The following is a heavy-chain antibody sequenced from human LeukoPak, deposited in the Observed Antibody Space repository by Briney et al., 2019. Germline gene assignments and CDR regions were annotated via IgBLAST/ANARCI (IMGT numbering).Heavy chain of an antibody. CDR2: IYGSGNT. CDR3: ARGPRSSDWYSIDY. J-gene: IGHJ4*02. CDR1: GGSISSYY. D-gene: IGHD6-19*01. Sequence: SETLSLSCTVSGGSISSYYWSWIRQPAGKGLEWVGRIYGSGNTNYNPSLKSRVTMSVDTSKNQFSLKLSSVTAADTAVYYCARGPRSSDWYSIDYWGQGTLVTVSS. V-gene: IGHV4-4*07.